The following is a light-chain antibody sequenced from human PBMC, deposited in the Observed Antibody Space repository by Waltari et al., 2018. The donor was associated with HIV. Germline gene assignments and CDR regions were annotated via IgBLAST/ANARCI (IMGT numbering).Light chain of an antibody. Sequence: DIVMTQSPDSLAVSLGERATINCQSSQRVLYSANNENYLAWYQQKPGQPPRLLIYWASTRESGVPDRFSGSGSGTDFTLTISSLQAEDVAIYYCQQYLSAPFTFGQGSKLEIK. V-gene: IGKV4-1*01. CDR1: QRVLYSANNENY. CDR2: WAS. J-gene: IGKJ2*01. CDR3: QQYLSAPFT.